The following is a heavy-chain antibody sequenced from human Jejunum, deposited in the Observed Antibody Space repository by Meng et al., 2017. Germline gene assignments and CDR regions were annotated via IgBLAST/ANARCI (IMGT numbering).Heavy chain of an antibody. Sequence: QLQLLQWGAGLLKPSETLSRTCTAYGDSFTDDYWNWFRQPSGRGLEWIGEIHHSGSTNYNPSLESRVTISRDTSKKQFSLRLSSVTAADTAVYYCARRIRGGSYLGWGQGTLVTVSS. D-gene: IGHD1-26*01. J-gene: IGHJ4*02. CDR3: ARRIRGGSYLG. V-gene: IGHV4-34*01. CDR1: GDSFTDDY. CDR2: IHHSGST.